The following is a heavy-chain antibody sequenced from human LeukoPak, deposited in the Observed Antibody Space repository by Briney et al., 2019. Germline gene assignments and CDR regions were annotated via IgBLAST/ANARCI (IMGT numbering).Heavy chain of an antibody. D-gene: IGHD5-18*01. CDR3: ARDKTRGLGYSYSKSGNYFDY. CDR1: GFTFDDYG. Sequence: GGSLRLSCASSGFTFDDYGMTWVRQTPGKGLEWVSGINWHGSSTAYTDSVKGRFTISRDNSKNTLYLQMNSLRAEDTAVYYCARDKTRGLGYSYSKSGNYFDYWGQGTMVTVSS. CDR2: INWHGSST. J-gene: IGHJ4*03. V-gene: IGHV3-20*04.